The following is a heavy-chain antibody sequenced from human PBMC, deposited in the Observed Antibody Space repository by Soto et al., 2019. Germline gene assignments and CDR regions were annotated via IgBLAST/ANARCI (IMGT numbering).Heavy chain of an antibody. V-gene: IGHV1-69*13. D-gene: IGHD6-13*01. J-gene: IGHJ5*02. CDR2: IIAIIGNA. Sequence: GASVKVSCKASGYAFTSYGISRVRQAPGQGLEWMGGIIAIIGNANYAQKFQGRVTMTADESTSTAYMELSSLRSEDTAVYYCARRSPGYSNLPRTNWFDPWGQGTLVTVSS. CDR1: GYAFTSYG. CDR3: ARRSPGYSNLPRTNWFDP.